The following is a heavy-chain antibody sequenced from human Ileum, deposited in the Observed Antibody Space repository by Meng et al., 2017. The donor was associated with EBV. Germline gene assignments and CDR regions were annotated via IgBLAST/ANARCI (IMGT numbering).Heavy chain of an antibody. CDR1: GYTLSSYD. V-gene: IGHV1-8*01. Sequence: VQLVQFGAEVKRPGASGKVSCKASGYTLSSYDINWLRQAPGQGPEWMGWMNPNSANTGFAPKFQGRVTMTRDTSITTAYMELSSLTSEDTAVYYCVRGKLTTVITPIDYWGQGTLVTVSS. D-gene: IGHD4-23*01. J-gene: IGHJ4*02. CDR3: VRGKLTTVITPIDY. CDR2: MNPNSANT.